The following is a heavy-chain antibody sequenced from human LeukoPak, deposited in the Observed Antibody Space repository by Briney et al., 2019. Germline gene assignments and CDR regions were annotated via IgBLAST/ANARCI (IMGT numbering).Heavy chain of an antibody. D-gene: IGHD1-26*01. CDR3: AKDIFRVGSGSYFDY. CDR2: ISGSGGST. J-gene: IGHJ4*02. Sequence: GGSLRLSCAASGFTFSSYAMSWVRQAPGKELEWVSAISGSGGSTYYADSVKGRFTISRDNSKNTLYLQMNSLRAEDTAVYYCAKDIFRVGSGSYFDYWGQGTLVTVSS. V-gene: IGHV3-23*01. CDR1: GFTFSSYA.